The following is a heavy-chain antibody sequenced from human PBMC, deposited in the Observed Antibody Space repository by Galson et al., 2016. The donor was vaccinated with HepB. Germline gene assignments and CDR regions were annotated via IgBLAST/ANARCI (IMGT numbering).Heavy chain of an antibody. CDR1: GFNFRNYW. D-gene: IGHD2-15*01. V-gene: IGHV3-74*01. Sequence: SLRLSCAASGFNFRNYWMHWVRQAPGQGLVWVSRINTHGTSTSYADSVKGRFTLSRDTAENTLILLMDSLRAEDTAVYYCGREAGWRGGDYYYALDVWGRGTTVTVSS. CDR3: GREAGWRGGDYYYALDV. J-gene: IGHJ6*04. CDR2: INTHGTST.